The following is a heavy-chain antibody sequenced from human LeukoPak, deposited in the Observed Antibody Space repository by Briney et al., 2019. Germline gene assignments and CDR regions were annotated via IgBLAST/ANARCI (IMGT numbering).Heavy chain of an antibody. CDR3: ARVGSAAATADY. V-gene: IGHV1-46*01. Sequence: GASVKVSCKASGYTFTTYYMHWMRQAPGRGPEWMGIINPRGGSTDYARKFQGRITMTSDTSTSTVYMELNSLTSDDTAIYFCARVGSAAATADYWGQGTLVTVSS. CDR1: GYTFTTYY. D-gene: IGHD6-25*01. J-gene: IGHJ4*02. CDR2: INPRGGST.